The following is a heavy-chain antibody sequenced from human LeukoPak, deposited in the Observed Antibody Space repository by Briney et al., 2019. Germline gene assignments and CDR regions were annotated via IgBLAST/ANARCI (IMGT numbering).Heavy chain of an antibody. Sequence: ASVKVSCKASGYTFTGYYMHWLRQAPGQGLEWMGRINPNSGGTNYAQKFQGRVTMTRDTSISTAYMELSRLRSDDTAVYYCASGYDFWSGYPYFDYWGQGTLVTVSS. CDR1: GYTFTGYY. J-gene: IGHJ4*02. V-gene: IGHV1-2*06. CDR2: INPNSGGT. CDR3: ASGYDFWSGYPYFDY. D-gene: IGHD3-3*01.